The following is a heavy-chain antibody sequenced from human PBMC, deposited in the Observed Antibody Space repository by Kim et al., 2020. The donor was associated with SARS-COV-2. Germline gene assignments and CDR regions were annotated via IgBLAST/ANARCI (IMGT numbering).Heavy chain of an antibody. J-gene: IGHJ6*02. D-gene: IGHD3-10*01. CDR3: ARDDYYYGSGSYYGMDV. Sequence: SETLSLTCTVSGGSISSGGYYWSWIRQHPGKGLEWIGYIYYSWSTYYNPSLKSLVTISVDTSKNQFSLKLSSVTAADTAVYYCARDDYYYGSGSYYGMDVWGQGTTVTVSS. CDR1: GGSISSGGYY. CDR2: IYYSWST. V-gene: IGHV4-31*01.